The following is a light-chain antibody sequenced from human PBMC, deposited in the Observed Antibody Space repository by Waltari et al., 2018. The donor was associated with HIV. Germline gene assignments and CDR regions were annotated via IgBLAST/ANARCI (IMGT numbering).Light chain of an antibody. CDR2: GAS. V-gene: IGKV3-15*01. J-gene: IGKJ1*01. Sequence: DIMMTQSPATLSASPGEGAILSCRASESISSMVSWYQQLRGQAPRLLIYGASTRASRIPARFSGSGSGPEFSLTINSLQSEDFAIYYCQQYSNWPRTFGQGTKVEI. CDR1: ESISSM. CDR3: QQYSNWPRT.